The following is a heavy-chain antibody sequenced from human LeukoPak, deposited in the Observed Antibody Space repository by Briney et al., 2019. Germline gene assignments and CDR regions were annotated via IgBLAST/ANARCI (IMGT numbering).Heavy chain of an antibody. V-gene: IGHV4-59*01. CDR2: IYYSGIT. CDR3: ARGAYCSGGSCYWYY. D-gene: IGHD2-15*01. CDR1: GGSISSYY. Sequence: SETLSLTCTVSGGSISSYYWSWVRQPPGKGLEWSGYIYYSGITNDNPSLKSRVTMSVDTSNNLFSLNLSSVAAADAAVYYCARGAYCSGGSCYWYYWGQGTLVTVSS. J-gene: IGHJ4*02.